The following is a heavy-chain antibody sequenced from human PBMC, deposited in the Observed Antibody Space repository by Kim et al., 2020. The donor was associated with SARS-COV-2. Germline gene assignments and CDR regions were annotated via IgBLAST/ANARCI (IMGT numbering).Heavy chain of an antibody. D-gene: IGHD5-12*01. CDR3: ARDQGAGSGYDYPHIYYYYGMDV. CDR2: ISAYNGNT. CDR1: GYTFTSYG. J-gene: IGHJ6*02. Sequence: ASVKVSCKASGYTFTSYGISWVRQAPGQGLEWMGWISAYNGNTNYAQKLQGRVTMTTDTSTSTAYMELRSLRSDDTAVYYCARDQGAGSGYDYPHIYYYYGMDVWGQGTTVTVSS. V-gene: IGHV1-18*01.